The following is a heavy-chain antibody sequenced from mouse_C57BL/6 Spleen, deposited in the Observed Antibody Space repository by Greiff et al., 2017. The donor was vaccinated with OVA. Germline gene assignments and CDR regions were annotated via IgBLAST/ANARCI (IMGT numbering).Heavy chain of an antibody. CDR1: GYTFTDYE. Sequence: QVTLKESGAELVRPGASVTLSCKASGYTFTDYEMHWVKQTPVHGLEWIGAIDPETGGTAYNQKFKGKAILTADKSSSTAYMELRSLTSEDSAVYYCTRQYGSRASHAMDYWGQGTSVTVSS. CDR2: IDPETGGT. V-gene: IGHV1-15*01. CDR3: TRQYGSRASHAMDY. D-gene: IGHD1-1*01. J-gene: IGHJ4*01.